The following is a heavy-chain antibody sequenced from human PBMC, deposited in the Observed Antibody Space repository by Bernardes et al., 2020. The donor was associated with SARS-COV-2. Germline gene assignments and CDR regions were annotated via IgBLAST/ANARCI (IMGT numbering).Heavy chain of an antibody. J-gene: IGHJ3*01. CDR3: AKERQSLTVFGVGHDAFDF. CDR1: GFTFEDYT. Sequence: GGSLRLSCAASGFTFEDYTMHWVRQVPGKGLEWVSLVSWDGSTTNYADSVKGRFIISRDSSRNTVHLQMDSLRKEDTALYYCAKERQSLTVFGVGHDAFDFWGQGTMVTVSS. V-gene: IGHV3-43*01. CDR2: VSWDGSTT. D-gene: IGHD3-3*01.